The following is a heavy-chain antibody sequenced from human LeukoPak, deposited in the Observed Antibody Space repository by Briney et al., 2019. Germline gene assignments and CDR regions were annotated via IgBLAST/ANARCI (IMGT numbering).Heavy chain of an antibody. CDR3: ARGGYCSSTSCYDYYYYMDV. D-gene: IGHD2-2*01. V-gene: IGHV4-34*01. CDR1: GGSFSGYY. Sequence: PSETLSLTCAVYGGSFSGYYWSWIRQPPRKGLEWIGEINHSGSTNYNPSLKSRVTISVDTSKNQFSLNLGSVTAADTAVYYCARGGYCSSTSCYDYYYYMDVWGKGTTVTVSS. CDR2: INHSGST. J-gene: IGHJ6*03.